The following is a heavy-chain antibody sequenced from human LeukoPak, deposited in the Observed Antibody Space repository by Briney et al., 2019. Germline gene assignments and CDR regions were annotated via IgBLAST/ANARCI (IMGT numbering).Heavy chain of an antibody. J-gene: IGHJ6*03. D-gene: IGHD5-24*01. CDR2: ISSSGSTI. CDR1: GFTFSSYE. CDR3: ARDLRVTQAARRLDGHYYYYMDV. V-gene: IGHV3-48*03. Sequence: QPGGSLRLSCAASGFTFSSYEMNWVRQAPGKGLEWVSYISSSGSTIYYADSVKGRFTISRDNAKNSLYLQMNSLRAEDTAVYYCARDLRVTQAARRLDGHYYYYMDVWGKGTTVTVSS.